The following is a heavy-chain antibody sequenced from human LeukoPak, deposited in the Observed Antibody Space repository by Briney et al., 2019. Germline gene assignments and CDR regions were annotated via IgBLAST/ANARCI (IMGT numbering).Heavy chain of an antibody. CDR2: MFDSEST. Sequence: SETLSSTCTVSGVSISSHYWSWIRQPPGKGLEWIGYMFDSESTKDNPSLKSRITLSADTSKNQFSLRLSSVTAADTAVYYCATIKRGSIYGYFDFWGQGILVTVSS. D-gene: IGHD5-18*01. J-gene: IGHJ4*02. CDR1: GVSISSHY. V-gene: IGHV4-59*11. CDR3: ATIKRGSIYGYFDF.